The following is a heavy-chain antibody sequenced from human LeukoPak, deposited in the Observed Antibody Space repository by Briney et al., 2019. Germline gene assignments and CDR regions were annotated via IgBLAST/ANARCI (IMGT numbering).Heavy chain of an antibody. J-gene: IGHJ4*02. CDR1: GGSISSYY. V-gene: IGHV4-59*01. CDR3: ATASGRLFEY. CDR2: IYDSGST. Sequence: SGTLSLTCTVSGGSISSYYWSWIRQPPGKGLEWIGCIYDSGSTNYNPSLKSRVTISLGTSNNQFSLKLTSVTAADTAVYYCATASGRLFEYWGQGTLVTVSS.